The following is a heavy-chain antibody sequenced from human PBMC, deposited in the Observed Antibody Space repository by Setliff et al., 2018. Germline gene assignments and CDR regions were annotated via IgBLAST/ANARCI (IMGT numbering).Heavy chain of an antibody. V-gene: IGHV3-21*01. Sequence: PGGSLRLSCVSSELSFTRYNMNWVRLAPGKGLEWVSSITSSGTYVYYADSVKGRFTISRDNVANSMYLQMNNLRVEDTAIYYCSRDREVGATTKLDYWGQGTLVTVSS. CDR2: ITSSGTYV. D-gene: IGHD1-26*01. CDR3: SRDREVGATTKLDY. CDR1: ELSFTRYN. J-gene: IGHJ4*02.